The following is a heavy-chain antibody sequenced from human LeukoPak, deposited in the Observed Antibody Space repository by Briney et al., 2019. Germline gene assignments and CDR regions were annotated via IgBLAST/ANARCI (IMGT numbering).Heavy chain of an antibody. CDR3: ARHSSYYYGSGSYYGAFDI. Sequence: SETLSPTCTVSGGSISSYYWSWIRQPPGKGLEWIGYIYYSGSTNYNPSLKSRVTISVDTSKNQFSLKLSSVTAADTAVYYCARHSSYYYGSGSYYGAFDIWGQGTMVTVSS. V-gene: IGHV4-59*08. CDR2: IYYSGST. D-gene: IGHD3-10*01. CDR1: GGSISSYY. J-gene: IGHJ3*02.